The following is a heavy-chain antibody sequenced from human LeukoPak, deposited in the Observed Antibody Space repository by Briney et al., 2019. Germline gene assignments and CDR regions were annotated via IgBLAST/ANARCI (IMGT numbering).Heavy chain of an antibody. D-gene: IGHD3-22*01. Sequence: AGGSLRLSCAASGLTFSSYAMSWVRQAPGKGLEWVSGISGSGGSTYYADSVKGRFTISRGNSKNTLYLQMNSLRAEDTAVYYCAKGRSGYYLWYFDYWGQGTLVTVSS. CDR2: ISGSGGST. V-gene: IGHV3-23*01. CDR3: AKGRSGYYLWYFDY. CDR1: GLTFSSYA. J-gene: IGHJ4*02.